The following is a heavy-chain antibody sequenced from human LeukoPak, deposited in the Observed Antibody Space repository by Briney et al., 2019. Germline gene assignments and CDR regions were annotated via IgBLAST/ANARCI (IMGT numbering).Heavy chain of an antibody. D-gene: IGHD3-3*01. CDR2: IIPIFGTA. J-gene: IGHJ6*03. Sequence: GASVKVFCKASGGTFSSYAISWVRQAPGQGLEWMGGIIPIFGTANYAQKFQGRVTITADESTTTAYMELSSLRSEDTAVYYCARSVTIFGVVATMDVWGKGTTVTVSS. CDR1: GGTFSSYA. V-gene: IGHV1-69*13. CDR3: ARSVTIFGVVATMDV.